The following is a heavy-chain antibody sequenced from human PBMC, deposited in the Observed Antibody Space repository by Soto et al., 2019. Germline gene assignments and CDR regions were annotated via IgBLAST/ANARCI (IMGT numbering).Heavy chain of an antibody. CDR3: ARMEENPTKYSTVAFWSAFDI. V-gene: IGHV3-7*01. CDR1: GFTFSSYW. CDR2: IKQDGSEK. Sequence: PGGSLRLSCAASGFTFSSYWMSWVRQAPGKGLEWVANIKQDGSEKYYVDSVKGRFTISRDNAKNSLYLQMNSLRAEDTAVYYCARMEENPTKYSTVAFWSAFDIWGQGTMVTVSS. J-gene: IGHJ3*02. D-gene: IGHD3-3*01.